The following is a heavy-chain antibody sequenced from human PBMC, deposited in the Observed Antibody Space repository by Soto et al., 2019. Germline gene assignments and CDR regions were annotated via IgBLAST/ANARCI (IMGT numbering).Heavy chain of an antibody. CDR2: MNPNSGNT. D-gene: IGHD1-7*01. J-gene: IGHJ6*02. CDR3: ARGGRHGINGTTYYYFGIDV. CDR1: GYTFTSYD. Sequence: ASVKVSCKASGYTFTSYDINWVRQATGQGLEWMGWMNPNSGNTGYAQKFQGRVTMTRNTSISTAYMELSSLRSEDTAVYYCARGGRHGINGTTYYYFGIDVWGQGTTVTVSS. V-gene: IGHV1-8*01.